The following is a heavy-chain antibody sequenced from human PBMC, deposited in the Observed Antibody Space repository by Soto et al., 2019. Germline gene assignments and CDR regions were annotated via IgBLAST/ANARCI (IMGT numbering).Heavy chain of an antibody. CDR2: ISGSEDNI. V-gene: IGHV3-23*01. D-gene: IGHD3-10*01. CDR3: AKDLHWFAMDV. J-gene: IGHJ6*02. Sequence: EVQLLESGGGLVQPGGSLRLSCVASGFPFSNYYMDWVRQAPGKGLEWVAVISGSEDNIHYADSVKGRFTISRDNSMNTLYLQRNSLRADATAMYYCAKDLHWFAMDVWGQGTTVTVSS. CDR1: GFPFSNYY.